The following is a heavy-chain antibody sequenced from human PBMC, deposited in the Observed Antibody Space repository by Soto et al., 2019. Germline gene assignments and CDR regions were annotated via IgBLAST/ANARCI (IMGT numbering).Heavy chain of an antibody. Sequence: GGSLRLSFAASGFTFDSPYSHAMSWVRQSPGKGPERVSPISSNVANTHYAESVQGRFTTSKDASRTTVHLHMNSLRADNTATYLCGSWGSAHFDYWGHGTPVSVSS. CDR3: GSWGSAHFDY. D-gene: IGHD3-16*01. V-gene: IGHV3-23*01. CDR2: ISSNVANT. J-gene: IGHJ4*01. CDR1: GFTFDSPYSHA.